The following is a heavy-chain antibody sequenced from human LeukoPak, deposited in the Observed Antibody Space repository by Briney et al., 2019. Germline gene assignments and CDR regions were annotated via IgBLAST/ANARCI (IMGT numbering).Heavy chain of an antibody. CDR1: GFTFSNFA. CDR2: IVGSSST. J-gene: IGHJ4*02. Sequence: GGSLRLSCAASGFTFSNFAMTWVRQAPGKGLEWVSSIVGSSSTYYADSLKGRFTISRGNAKNSLYLQMNSLGAEDTAVYYCARIGAGSSRDYWGQGTLVTVSS. CDR3: ARIGAGSSRDY. V-gene: IGHV3-21*01. D-gene: IGHD6-13*01.